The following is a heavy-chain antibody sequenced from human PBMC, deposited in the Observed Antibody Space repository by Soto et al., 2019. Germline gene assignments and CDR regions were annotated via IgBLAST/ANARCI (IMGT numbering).Heavy chain of an antibody. CDR2: ISGGGGTT. Sequence: GGSLRLSCAASGFTFSNYGMTWVRQAPGRGLAWVSGISGGGGTTYYADAVRGRFTISRDNPKKTLYLQMNSLRADDTAVYYCAKLPYYNSGSSYNGVQRVGYSGMDVWGRGTTVTVSS. D-gene: IGHD3-10*01. CDR1: GFTFSNYG. J-gene: IGHJ6*02. CDR3: AKLPYYNSGSSYNGVQRVGYSGMDV. V-gene: IGHV3-23*01.